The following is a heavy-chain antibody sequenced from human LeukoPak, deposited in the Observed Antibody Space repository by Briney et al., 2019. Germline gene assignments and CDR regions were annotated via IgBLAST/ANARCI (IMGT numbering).Heavy chain of an antibody. Sequence: SETLSFTCTVSGGSISSSSYYWGWIRQPPGKGLEWIGSIYYSGSTYYNPSLKSRVTISVDTSKNQFSLKLSSVTAADTAVYYCARMKILVRGVIFGNWFDPWGQGTLVTVSS. CDR2: IYYSGST. V-gene: IGHV4-39*01. J-gene: IGHJ5*02. D-gene: IGHD3-10*01. CDR1: GGSISSSSYY. CDR3: ARMKILVRGVIFGNWFDP.